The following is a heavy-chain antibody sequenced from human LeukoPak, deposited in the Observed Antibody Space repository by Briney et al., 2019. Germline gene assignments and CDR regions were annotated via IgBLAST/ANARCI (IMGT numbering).Heavy chain of an antibody. D-gene: IGHD2-21*02. CDR2: MYYSGST. CDR1: GGTISSSSYY. CDR3: ARVVVTAIPVH. V-gene: IGHV4-39*01. J-gene: IGHJ4*02. Sequence: SETLSLTCTVSGGTISSSSYYWGWIRQPPGKGLEWIGSMYYSGSTYYNPSLKSRVTISVDTSKYQYSLKLSSVTAADTAVYYCARVVVTAIPVHWGQGTLVTVS.